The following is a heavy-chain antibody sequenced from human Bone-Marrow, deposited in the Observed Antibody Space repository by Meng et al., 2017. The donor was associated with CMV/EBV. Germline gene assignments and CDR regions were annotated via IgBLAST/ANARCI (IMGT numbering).Heavy chain of an antibody. V-gene: IGHV3-48*03. D-gene: IGHD6-19*01. CDR3: ARVPEGSGWSYYYYGMDV. CDR1: GFTFSSYE. CDR2: ISSSCSTI. J-gene: IGHJ6*02. Sequence: GESLKISCAASGFTFSSYEMNWVRQAPGKGLEWVSYISSSCSTIYYADSVKGRFTISRDNAKNSLYPQMNSLRAEDTAVYYCARVPEGSGWSYYYYGMDVWGQGTTVTVSS.